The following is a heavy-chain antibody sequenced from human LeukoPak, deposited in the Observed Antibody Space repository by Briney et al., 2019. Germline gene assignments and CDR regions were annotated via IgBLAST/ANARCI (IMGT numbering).Heavy chain of an antibody. V-gene: IGHV4-39*01. J-gene: IGHJ4*02. CDR3: ARRRGSSLYAYFDL. Sequence: PSETLSLTCTVSGGSISSSSYYWGWIRQPPGKGLEWIGSIYYSGSTYYNPSLKSRVTISVDTSKNQFSLKLSSVSAADTAVYYCARRRGSSLYAYFDLWGQGTLVNGS. CDR2: IYYSGST. D-gene: IGHD6-13*01. CDR1: GGSISSSSYY.